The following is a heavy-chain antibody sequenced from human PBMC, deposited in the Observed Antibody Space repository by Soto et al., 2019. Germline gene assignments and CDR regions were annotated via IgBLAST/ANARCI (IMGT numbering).Heavy chain of an antibody. CDR1: GGSFSGYY. V-gene: IGHV4-34*01. CDR2: IDHSGST. J-gene: IGHJ4*02. CDR3: AVHYYDSSGYHDY. Sequence: SETLSLTCAVYGGSFSGYYWSWIRQPPGKGLEWIGEIDHSGSTNYNPSLKSRVTISVDTSKNQFSLKLSSVTAADTAVYYCAVHYYDSSGYHDYWGQGTLVTVSS. D-gene: IGHD3-22*01.